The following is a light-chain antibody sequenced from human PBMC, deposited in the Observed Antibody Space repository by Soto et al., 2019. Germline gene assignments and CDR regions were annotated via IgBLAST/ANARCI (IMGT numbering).Light chain of an antibody. V-gene: IGKV3-20*01. J-gene: IGKJ3*01. CDR2: GAS. CDR3: QQYGSSPPFT. Sequence: EIVLTQSPGTLSLSPGERATLSCRASQSVSSSYLAWYQQKPGQAPRLLIYGASSRATGIPDRFSGSGSGRDFTLTISRLEPEDVAVYYCQQYGSSPPFTFGPGTKVDIK. CDR1: QSVSSSY.